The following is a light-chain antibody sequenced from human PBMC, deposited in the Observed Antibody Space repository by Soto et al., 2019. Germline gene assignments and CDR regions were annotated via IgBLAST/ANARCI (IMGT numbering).Light chain of an antibody. CDR3: QQRSNWIT. CDR2: AAS. Sequence: STGDIVPIPCRASQGISSYLAWYQQQPGKAPKLLIYAASTLQSGVPSRFSGSGSGTDFTLTISSLEPEDFAVYYCQQRSNWITFGQGTKVDIK. V-gene: IGKV1-8*01. CDR1: QGISSY. J-gene: IGKJ1*01.